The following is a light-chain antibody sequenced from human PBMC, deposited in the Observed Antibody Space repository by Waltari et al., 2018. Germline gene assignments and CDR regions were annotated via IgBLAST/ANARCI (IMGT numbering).Light chain of an antibody. J-gene: IGLJ2*01. CDR1: SSNIGSNY. CDR3: AAWDDSLSGVV. V-gene: IGLV1-47*01. CDR2: RNN. Sequence: QSVLTQPPSASGTPGQRVTISCSGSSSNIGSNYASWYQQLPGTTPKLLIYRNNQRPSGVPDRFSGSKSGTSASLAISGLRSEDEADYYCAAWDDSLSGVVFGGGTKLTVL.